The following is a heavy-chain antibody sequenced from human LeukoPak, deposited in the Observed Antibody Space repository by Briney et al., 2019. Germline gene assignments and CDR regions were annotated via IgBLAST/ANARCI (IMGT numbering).Heavy chain of an antibody. CDR1: GFTFSNAW. CDR3: TTDVFYRYYYYMDV. Sequence: GGSLRLSCAASGFTFSNAWMSWVRQAPGEGLEWVGRIKSKTDGGTTDYAAPVKGRFTISRDDSKNTLYLQMNSLKTEDTAVYYCTTDVFYRYYYYMDVWGKGTTVTVSS. CDR2: IKSKTDGGTT. V-gene: IGHV3-15*01. D-gene: IGHD2/OR15-2a*01. J-gene: IGHJ6*03.